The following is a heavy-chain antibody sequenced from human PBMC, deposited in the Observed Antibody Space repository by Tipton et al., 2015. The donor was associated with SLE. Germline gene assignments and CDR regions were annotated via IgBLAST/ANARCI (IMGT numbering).Heavy chain of an antibody. CDR2: ISGSSTYR. Sequence: SLRLSCVASGFSVNVMNWVRQAPGKGLEWISSISGSSTYRWFADSVKGRFTISRDNAKNSLYLQMNSLRDEDTAVYYCSRDPRSLDFWGQGTLVTVSS. CDR1: GFSVNV. J-gene: IGHJ4*02. CDR3: SRDPRSLDF. V-gene: IGHV3-21*01.